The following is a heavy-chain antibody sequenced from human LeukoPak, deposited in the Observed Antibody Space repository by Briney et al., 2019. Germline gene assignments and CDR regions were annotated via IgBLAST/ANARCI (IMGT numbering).Heavy chain of an antibody. CDR1: RFTFSSYS. Sequence: PGGSLRLSCAASRFTFSSYSMNWVRQAPGKGLEWLACISLSSTIIYYANSVKGRFTISRDNAKNTLYLQMNSLRDEDTAVYYCARGAGALDYWGQGILVTVSS. CDR2: ISLSSTII. CDR3: ARGAGALDY. J-gene: IGHJ4*02. D-gene: IGHD1-26*01. V-gene: IGHV3-48*02.